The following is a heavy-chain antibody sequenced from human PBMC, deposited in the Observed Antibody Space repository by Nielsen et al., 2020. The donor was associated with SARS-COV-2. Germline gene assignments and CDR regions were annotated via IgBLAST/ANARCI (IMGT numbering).Heavy chain of an antibody. J-gene: IGHJ4*02. D-gene: IGHD3-16*02. V-gene: IGHV3-15*01. CDR2: IKSKTDGGTT. CDR3: AKYREKGRRDFDY. Sequence: GGSLRLSCAASGFTFSNAWMSWVRQAPGKGLEWVGRIKSKTDGGTTDYAAPVKGRFTISRDDSKNTLYLQMNSLKTEDTAVYYCAKYREKGRRDFDYWGQGTLVTVSS. CDR1: GFTFSNAW.